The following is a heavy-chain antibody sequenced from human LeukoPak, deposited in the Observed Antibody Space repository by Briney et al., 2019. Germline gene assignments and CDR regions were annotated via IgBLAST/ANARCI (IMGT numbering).Heavy chain of an antibody. CDR2: VYHSGST. J-gene: IGHJ4*02. V-gene: IGHV4-4*02. CDR3: AKEGLWGFDY. CDR1: GGSISSSNW. Sequence: SETLSLTCAVSGGSISSSNWWSWVRQPPGEGLEWTGEVYHSGSTNYNPSLKSRVTISVDKSKNQFSLKLNSVTAADTAVYYCAKEGLWGFDYWGQGTLVTVSS. D-gene: IGHD2/OR15-2a*01.